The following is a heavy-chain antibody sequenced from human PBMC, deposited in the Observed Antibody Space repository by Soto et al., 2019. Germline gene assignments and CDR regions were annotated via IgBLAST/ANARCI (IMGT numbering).Heavy chain of an antibody. V-gene: IGHV4-39*01. CDR3: ARRLDESYYYYGMDV. CDR2: IYYSGST. J-gene: IGHJ6*02. Sequence: SETLSLTCTVSGGSISSSSYYWGWIRQPPGKGLEWIGSIYYSGSTYYNPSLKSRVTISVDTSKNQFSLKLSSVTAADTAVYYCARRLDESYYYYGMDVWGQGTTVT. CDR1: GGSISSSSYY.